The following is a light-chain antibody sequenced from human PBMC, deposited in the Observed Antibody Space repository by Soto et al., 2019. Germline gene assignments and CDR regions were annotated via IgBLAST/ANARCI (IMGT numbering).Light chain of an antibody. CDR3: SSYTSSNTEV. CDR2: EVS. Sequence: QSALTQPASVSGSPGQSITISCNGTSSDVGGYNYVSWYQQFPGKAPKLMIYEVSHRPSGVSNRFSGSKSGNTASLTISGLQAEDEADYYCSSYTSSNTEVFGGGTKLTVL. V-gene: IGLV2-14*01. J-gene: IGLJ2*01. CDR1: SSDVGGYNY.